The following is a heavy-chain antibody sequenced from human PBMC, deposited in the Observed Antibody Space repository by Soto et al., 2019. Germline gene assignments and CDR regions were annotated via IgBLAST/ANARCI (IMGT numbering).Heavy chain of an antibody. J-gene: IGHJ6*02. CDR1: GGSISSYY. V-gene: IGHV4-4*07. D-gene: IGHD5-12*01. Sequence: PSETLSLTCTVSGGSISSYYWSWIRQPAGKGLEWIGRIYTSGSTNYNPSLKSRVTMSVDTSTNQFSLKLRSVTAADTAVYYCARDHTSRDGYKSYYYYGMDVWGQGTTVTVS. CDR2: IYTSGST. CDR3: ARDHTSRDGYKSYYYYGMDV.